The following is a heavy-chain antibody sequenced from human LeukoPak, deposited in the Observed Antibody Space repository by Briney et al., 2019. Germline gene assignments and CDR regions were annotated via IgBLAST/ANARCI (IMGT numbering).Heavy chain of an antibody. D-gene: IGHD2-2*01. CDR3: TRDEPRYRSDSNCYSFDY. Sequence: PGGSLRLSCEASGFAFSGYGMHWVRQAPGKGLEWVALISYDGSNKYYAESVKGRLTVSRDNSKNTLYLQMDSLRAEDTAVYFCTRDEPRYRSDSNCYSFDYWGQGTLVTVS. CDR2: ISYDGSNK. V-gene: IGHV3-30*03. CDR1: GFAFSGYG. J-gene: IGHJ4*02.